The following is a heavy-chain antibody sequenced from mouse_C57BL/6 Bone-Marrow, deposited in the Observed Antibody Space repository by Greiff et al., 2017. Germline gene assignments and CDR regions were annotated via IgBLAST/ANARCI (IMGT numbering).Heavy chain of an antibody. D-gene: IGHD1-1*01. CDR2: IYPNSGST. CDR1: GYTFTSYW. Sequence: VQLEQPGAELVKPGASVKLSCKASGYTFTSYWMHWVKQKPGQGLEWIGMIYPNSGSTKNNEKVKSKGTLTIDKSYSTTYMQLSSLTSEASAVYYYLSNCYGAFYVWGRGTTVTVS. J-gene: IGHJ1*03. V-gene: IGHV1-64*01. CDR3: LSNCYGAFYV.